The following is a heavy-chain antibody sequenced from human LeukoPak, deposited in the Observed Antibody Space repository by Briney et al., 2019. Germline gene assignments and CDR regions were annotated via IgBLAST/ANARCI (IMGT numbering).Heavy chain of an antibody. CDR2: INPNSGGT. D-gene: IGHD5-24*01. CDR3: ARVTGWLHPSDYYYYMDV. Sequence: ASVKVSCKASGYTFTGYYMHWVRQAPGQGLEWMGWINPNSGGTNYAQKFQGRVTITADKSTSTAYMELSSLRSEDTAVYYCARVTGWLHPSDYYYYMDVWGKGTTVTVSS. J-gene: IGHJ6*03. CDR1: GYTFTGYY. V-gene: IGHV1-2*02.